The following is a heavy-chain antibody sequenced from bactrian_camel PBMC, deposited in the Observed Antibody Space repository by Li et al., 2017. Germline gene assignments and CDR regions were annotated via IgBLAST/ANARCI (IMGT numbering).Heavy chain of an antibody. Sequence: HVQLVESGGGLVQPWGSLRLSRAASGFNFSMTTMTRVRQPSGKGLEWVSSISHHSVTSYYAGFVGNRFTISRDNAKNTLYLQLTNLKTEDTAKYYCAKGRQFDYSDYVPSGQGTQVTVS. V-gene: IGHV3S1*01. CDR2: ISHHSVTS. CDR1: GFNFSMTT. D-gene: IGHD4*01. J-gene: IGHJ4*01.